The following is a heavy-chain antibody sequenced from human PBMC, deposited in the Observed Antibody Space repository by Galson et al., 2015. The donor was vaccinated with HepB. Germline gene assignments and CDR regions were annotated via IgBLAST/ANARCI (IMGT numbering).Heavy chain of an antibody. CDR2: IKSKTFGGTV. V-gene: IGHV3-15*01. CDR3: TTTVRPEDFIDY. D-gene: IGHD1-14*01. J-gene: IGHJ4*02. Sequence: SLRLSCAASGFTFTDAWVSWVRQAPGKGLEWVGRIKSKTFGGTVDYATPVKGRSTISRDDSKHTLSLLMNSLKTEDTAVYYCTTTVRPEDFIDYWGQGTLVTVSS. CDR1: GFTFTDAW.